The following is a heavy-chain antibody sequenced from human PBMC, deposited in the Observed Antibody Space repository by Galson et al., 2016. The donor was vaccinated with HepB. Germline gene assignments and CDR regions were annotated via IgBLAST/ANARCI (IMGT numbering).Heavy chain of an antibody. CDR2: IDWNDDK. J-gene: IGHJ6*01. Sequence: PALVKPTQTLTLTCTLSGFSLSTSGMCVSWIRQPPGKALEWLALIDWNDDKYYRTSLKTRLTISKATSKDQVDLTMTNMDPVDTATYFCSRIRLGYNNTGSGRMPRPYTYFYGRDVWGQGATVTVSS. V-gene: IGHV2-70*01. CDR1: GFSLSTSGMC. CDR3: SRIRLGYNNTGSGRMPRPYTYFYGRDV. D-gene: IGHD1-1*01.